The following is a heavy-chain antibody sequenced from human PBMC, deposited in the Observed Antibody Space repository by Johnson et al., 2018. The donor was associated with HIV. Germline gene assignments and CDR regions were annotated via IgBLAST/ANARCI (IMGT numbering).Heavy chain of an antibody. D-gene: IGHD3-16*01. V-gene: IGHV3-23*04. CDR1: GFTFNDYA. CDR2: ISCSGGST. CDR3: ARERLGAHDAFDI. Sequence: VQLVESGGGVVRPGESLRLSCAASGFTFNDYAMTWLRQAPGKGLEWVSAISCSGGSTYYADSVKGRFTIASDNSKNSLYLQMNSLRAEDTAVYYCARERLGAHDAFDIWGQGTMVTVSS. J-gene: IGHJ3*02.